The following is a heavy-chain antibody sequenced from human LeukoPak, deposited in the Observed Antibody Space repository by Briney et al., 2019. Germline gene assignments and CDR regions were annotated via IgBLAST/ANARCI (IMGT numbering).Heavy chain of an antibody. J-gene: IGHJ6*02. CDR1: GYIFTDYG. CDR2: ISAYNGNT. D-gene: IGHD3-10*01. V-gene: IGHV1-18*01. CDR3: ATGEGSDAMDI. Sequence: ASVKVSCKASGYIFTDYGITWVRQAPGQGLEWMGWISAYNGNTNYAQKFQGRVTMTEDTSTDIVYMELSSLRSEDTAVYFCATGEGSDAMDIWGQGTTVTVSS.